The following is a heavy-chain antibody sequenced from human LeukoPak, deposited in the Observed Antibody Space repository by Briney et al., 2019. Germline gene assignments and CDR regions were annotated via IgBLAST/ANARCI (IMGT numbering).Heavy chain of an antibody. V-gene: IGHV3-30-3*01. D-gene: IGHD3-10*01. J-gene: IGHJ4*02. CDR3: ARDRDGARITMVRGVITSVGYFDY. CDR1: GFTFSSYA. CDR2: ISYDGSNK. Sequence: PGRSLRLSCAASGFTFSSYAMHWVRQAPGKGLEWVAVISYDGSNKYYADSVKGRFTISRDNSKNTLYLQMNSLRAEDTAVYYCARDRDGARITMVRGVITSVGYFDYWGQGTLVTVSS.